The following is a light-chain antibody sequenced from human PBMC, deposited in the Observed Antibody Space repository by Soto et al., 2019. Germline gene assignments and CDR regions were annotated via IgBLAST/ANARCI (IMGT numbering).Light chain of an antibody. Sequence: EVVLTQSRRSRSLSTGERATLSCRASQSVGSDYVAWYQHRPGQAPRLLFSGIFRRATGIPDRFSGSGSGTDFTLTINRLEPEDFAVYYCQQFGSSPRPFGQGTKV. CDR3: QQFGSSPRP. CDR2: GIF. V-gene: IGKV3-20*01. J-gene: IGKJ1*01. CDR1: QSVGSDY.